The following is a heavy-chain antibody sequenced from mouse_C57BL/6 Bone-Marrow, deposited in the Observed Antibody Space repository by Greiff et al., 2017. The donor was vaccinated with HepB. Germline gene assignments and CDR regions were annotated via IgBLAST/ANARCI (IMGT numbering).Heavy chain of an antibody. CDR3: VRGHYYGSSYGYAMDY. V-gene: IGHV10-3*01. D-gene: IGHD1-1*01. Sequence: EVQLVESGGGLVQPKGSLKLSCAASGFTFNTYAMHWVRQAPGKGLEWVARIRSKSSNYATYYADSVKDRFTISRDDSQSMLYLQMNNLKTEDTAMYYCVRGHYYGSSYGYAMDYWGQGTSVTVSS. J-gene: IGHJ4*01. CDR2: IRSKSSNYAT. CDR1: GFTFNTYA.